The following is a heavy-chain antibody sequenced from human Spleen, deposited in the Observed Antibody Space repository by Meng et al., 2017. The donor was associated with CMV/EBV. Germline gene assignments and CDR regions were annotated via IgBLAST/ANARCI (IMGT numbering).Heavy chain of an antibody. V-gene: IGHV1-2*02. CDR1: GYTFTGYH. D-gene: IGHD3-3*01. CDR2: INPNSGGT. CDR3: AKGAFWSGYYPGIH. Sequence: ASVKVSCKASGYTFTGYHIHWVRQAPGQGFEWLGWINPNSGGTQFAQRFQGRVALTRDTSTETAYMELRRLTSDDTAVYYCAKGAFWSGYYPGIHWGQGTLVTVSS. J-gene: IGHJ4*02.